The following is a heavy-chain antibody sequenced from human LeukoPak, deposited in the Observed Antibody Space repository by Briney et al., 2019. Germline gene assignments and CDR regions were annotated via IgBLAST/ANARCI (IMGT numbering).Heavy chain of an antibody. V-gene: IGHV3-23*01. CDR1: GFTFSSYA. D-gene: IGHD2-21*02. J-gene: IGHJ6*02. CDR3: AKGSLLVVVTAIPYYYGMDV. CDR2: ISGSGGST. Sequence: PGGSLRLSCAASGFTFSSYAMSWVRQAPGKGLEWVSAISGSGGSTYYADSVKGRFTISRDNSKNTLYLQMNSLRAEDTAVYYCAKGSLLVVVTAIPYYYGMDVWGQGTTVTVSS.